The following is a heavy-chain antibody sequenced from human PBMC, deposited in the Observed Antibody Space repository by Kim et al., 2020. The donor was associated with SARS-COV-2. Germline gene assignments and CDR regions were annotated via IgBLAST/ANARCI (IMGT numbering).Heavy chain of an antibody. CDR2: ISYDGSNK. CDR3: ARDGYSSSRLDY. CDR1: GFTFSSYA. V-gene: IGHV3-30-3*01. J-gene: IGHJ4*02. D-gene: IGHD6-13*01. Sequence: GGSLRLSCAASGFTFSSYAMHWVRQAPGKGLEWVAVISYDGSNKYYADSVKGRFTISRDNSKNTLYLQMNSLRAEDTAVYYCARDGYSSSRLDYWGQGTL.